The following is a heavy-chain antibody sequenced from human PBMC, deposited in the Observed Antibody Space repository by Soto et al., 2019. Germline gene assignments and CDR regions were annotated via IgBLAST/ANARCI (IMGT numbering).Heavy chain of an antibody. D-gene: IGHD1-1*01. J-gene: IGHJ3*02. V-gene: IGHV3-23*01. CDR2: ILVGGST. CDR1: GFICSSYD. Sequence: GSLRLSCAVSGFICSSYDMSWVRQAPGKGLEWVSTILVGGSTHYEDSVKGRFTISRDTSKNTVYPQMNSLTAGDTAFYYCAKATATSGGAFEIYGQGTMVTVS. CDR3: AKATATSGGAFEI.